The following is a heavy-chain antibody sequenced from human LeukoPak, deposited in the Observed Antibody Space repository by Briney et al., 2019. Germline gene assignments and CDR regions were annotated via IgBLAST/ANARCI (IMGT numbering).Heavy chain of an antibody. CDR3: ARGNILTGYTFDY. J-gene: IGHJ4*02. CDR2: INHSGST. D-gene: IGHD3-9*01. V-gene: IGHV4-34*01. CDR1: GGSFSGYY. Sequence: PSETLSLTCAVYGGSFSGYYWSWIRQPPGKGLEWIGEINHSGSTNYNPSLKSRVTISVDTSKNQFSLNLSSVTAADTAVYYCARGNILTGYTFDYWGQGTLVTVSS.